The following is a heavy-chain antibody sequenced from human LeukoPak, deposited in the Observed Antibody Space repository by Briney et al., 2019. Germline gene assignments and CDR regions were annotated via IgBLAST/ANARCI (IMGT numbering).Heavy chain of an antibody. J-gene: IGHJ4*02. CDR2: IYSGGST. Sequence: GGSLRLCCAASGFTVSSNYMSWVRQAPGKGLEWVSVIYSGGSTYYADSVKGRFTISRDNSKNTLYLQMNSLRAEDTAVYYCARGIQGYYFDYWGQGTLVTVSS. CDR3: ARGIQGYYFDY. D-gene: IGHD2-21*01. V-gene: IGHV3-53*01. CDR1: GFTVSSNY.